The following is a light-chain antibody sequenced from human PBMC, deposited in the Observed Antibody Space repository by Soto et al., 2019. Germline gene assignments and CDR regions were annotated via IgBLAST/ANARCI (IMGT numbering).Light chain of an antibody. V-gene: IGLV2-14*01. CDR2: EVS. CDR3: SSYTSSMTRV. CDR1: SSDVGGYNY. Sequence: QSVLTQPASVSGSPGQSITISCTGTSSDVGGYNYVSWYQQHPGKAPKLMIYEVSNRPSGVSNRSSGSKSGNTASLTISGLQAEDEADYYCSSYTSSMTRVFGGGTKVTVL. J-gene: IGLJ3*02.